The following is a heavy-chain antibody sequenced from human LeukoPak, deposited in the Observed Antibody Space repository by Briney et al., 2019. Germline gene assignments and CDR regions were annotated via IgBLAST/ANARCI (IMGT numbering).Heavy chain of an antibody. CDR1: GFTFSSYD. V-gene: IGHV3-48*03. CDR2: ISTSGAII. J-gene: IGHJ4*02. CDR3: ARVPSITMVLEYYFDY. Sequence: GGSLRLSCAASGFTFSSYDMNWVRQAPGKGLEWLSYISTSGAIIYYADSVKGRFTISRDNAKNSLYLQMNSLRAEDTAVYYCARVPSITMVLEYYFDYWGQGTLVTVSS. D-gene: IGHD3-10*01.